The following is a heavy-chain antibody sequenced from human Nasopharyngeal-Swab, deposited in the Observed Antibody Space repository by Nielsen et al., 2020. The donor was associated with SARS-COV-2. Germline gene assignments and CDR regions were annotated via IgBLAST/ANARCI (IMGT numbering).Heavy chain of an antibody. Sequence: GESLKISCAASGFTFSSYAMHWVRQAPGKGLEWVAVISYDGSNKYYADSVKGRFTISRDNSKNTLYLQMNGLRAEDTAVYYCARERRDCSSTSCSLRYWGQGTLVTVSS. V-gene: IGHV3-30-3*01. CDR3: ARERRDCSSTSCSLRY. J-gene: IGHJ4*02. D-gene: IGHD2-2*01. CDR1: GFTFSSYA. CDR2: ISYDGSNK.